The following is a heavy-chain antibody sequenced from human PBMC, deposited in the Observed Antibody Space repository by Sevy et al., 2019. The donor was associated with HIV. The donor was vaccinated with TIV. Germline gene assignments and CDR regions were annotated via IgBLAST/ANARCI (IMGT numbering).Heavy chain of an antibody. V-gene: IGHV4-4*07. J-gene: IGHJ3*02. CDR2: IYTSGST. D-gene: IGHD3-22*01. Sequence: SETLSLTCTVSGGSISSYYWSWIRQPAGKGLEWIGRIYTSGSTNYNPSLKSRVTMSVDTSKNQFSLKLSSVTAADTAVYYCARDLYYYDSSGYPGGALDIWGQGTMVTVSS. CDR3: ARDLYYYDSSGYPGGALDI. CDR1: GGSISSYY.